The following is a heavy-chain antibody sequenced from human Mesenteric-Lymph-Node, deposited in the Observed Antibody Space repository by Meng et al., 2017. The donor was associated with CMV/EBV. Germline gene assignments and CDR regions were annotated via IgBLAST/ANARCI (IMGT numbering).Heavy chain of an antibody. J-gene: IGHJ4*02. D-gene: IGHD1-26*01. CDR2: IKQDGSEK. Sequence: GESLKISCAASGFSFSSYPIHWVRQAPGKGLEWVANIKQDGSEKYYVDSVKGRFTISRDNAKNSLYLQMNSLRAEDTAVYYCARSIVGPNRYFDYWGQGTLVTVSS. V-gene: IGHV3-7*01. CDR1: GFSFSSYP. CDR3: ARSIVGPNRYFDY.